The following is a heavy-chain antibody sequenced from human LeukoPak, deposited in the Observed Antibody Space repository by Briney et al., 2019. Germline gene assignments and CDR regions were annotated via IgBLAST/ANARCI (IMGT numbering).Heavy chain of an antibody. D-gene: IGHD4-23*01. J-gene: IGHJ6*03. V-gene: IGHV4-30-2*01. CDR1: GGSISSGGYY. CDR2: IYHSGST. Sequence: SETLSLTCTVSGGSISSGGYYWSWIRQPPGKGLEWIGYIYHSGSTYYNPSLKSRVTISVDRSRNQFSLKLSSVTAADTAVYYCATGGEGLDYYYMDVWGKGTTVTVSS. CDR3: ATGGEGLDYYYMDV.